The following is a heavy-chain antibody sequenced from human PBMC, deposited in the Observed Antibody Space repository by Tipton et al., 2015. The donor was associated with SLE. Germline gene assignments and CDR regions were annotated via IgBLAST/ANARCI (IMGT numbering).Heavy chain of an antibody. Sequence: SGFTFSSYAMSWVRQAPGKGLEWFSGISGSGANTYYADSVKGRFTISRDNSKRTLNLQMNSLRAEDTAVYYCARDQDTLDYYDISGYYWGQGTLVTVSS. CDR3: ARDQDTLDYYDISGYY. CDR2: ISGSGANT. V-gene: IGHV3-23*01. J-gene: IGHJ4*02. D-gene: IGHD3-22*01. CDR1: GFTFSSYA.